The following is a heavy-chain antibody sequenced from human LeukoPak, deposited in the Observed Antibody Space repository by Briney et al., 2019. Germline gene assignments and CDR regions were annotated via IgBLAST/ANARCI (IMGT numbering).Heavy chain of an antibody. J-gene: IGHJ4*02. CDR2: MNPNSGNT. CDR1: GYTFTSYD. V-gene: IGHV1-8*01. CDR3: IASSWLNHYYFDY. Sequence: ASVKVSCKASGYTFTSYDINWVRQATGQGLEWMGWMNPNSGNTGYAQKFQGRVTMTRNTSISTAYMELSSLRSEHTAVYYCIASSWLNHYYFDYWGPGTLVTVSS. D-gene: IGHD6-13*01.